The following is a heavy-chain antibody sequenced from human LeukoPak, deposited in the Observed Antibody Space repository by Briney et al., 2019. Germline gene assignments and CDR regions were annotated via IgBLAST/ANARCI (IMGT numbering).Heavy chain of an antibody. D-gene: IGHD3-16*01. CDR2: FDPEDGET. CDR1: GYTLTELS. J-gene: IGHJ4*02. CDR3: AMLQIPDTPFDY. V-gene: IGHV1-24*01. Sequence: ASVKVSCKVSGYTLTELSMHWVRQAPGKGLEWMGGFDPEDGETIYAQKFQGRVTMTEDTSTDTAYMELSSLRSEDTAVYYCAMLQIPDTPFDYWGQGTLATVSS.